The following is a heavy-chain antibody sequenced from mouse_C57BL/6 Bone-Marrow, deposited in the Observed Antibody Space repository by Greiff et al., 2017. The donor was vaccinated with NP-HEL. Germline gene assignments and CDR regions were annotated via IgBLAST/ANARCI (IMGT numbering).Heavy chain of an antibody. D-gene: IGHD2-1*01. CDR3: ARRGNYESAMDY. CDR1: GYTFTTYP. Sequence: VKLVESGAELVKPGASVKMSCKASGYTFTTYPIEWMKQNHGKSLEWIGNFHPYNDDTKYNEKFKGKATLTVEKSSSTVYLELSRLTSDDSAVYYCARRGNYESAMDYWGQGTSVTVSS. J-gene: IGHJ4*01. V-gene: IGHV1-47*01. CDR2: FHPYNDDT.